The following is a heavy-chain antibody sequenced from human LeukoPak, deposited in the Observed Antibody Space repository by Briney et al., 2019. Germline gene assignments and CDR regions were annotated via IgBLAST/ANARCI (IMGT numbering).Heavy chain of an antibody. Sequence: PSETLSLTCTVSGGSISSGGYYWSWIRQPPGKGLEWIGEINHSGSTNYNPSLKSRVTISVDTSKNQFSLKLSSVTAADTAVYYCARTLRYCSSTSCYRGYFQHWGQGTLVTVSS. J-gene: IGHJ1*01. CDR1: GGSISSGGYY. D-gene: IGHD2-2*01. CDR3: ARTLRYCSSTSCYRGYFQH. CDR2: INHSGST. V-gene: IGHV4-39*07.